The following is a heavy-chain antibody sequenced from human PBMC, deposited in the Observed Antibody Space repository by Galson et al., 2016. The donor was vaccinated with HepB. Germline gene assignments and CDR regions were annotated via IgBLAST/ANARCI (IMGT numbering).Heavy chain of an antibody. CDR3: AGRGASSSSWYSDYQYGMDV. CDR1: GFTVSSTY. CDR2: IYSGGTT. J-gene: IGHJ6*02. D-gene: IGHD6-13*01. V-gene: IGHV3-66*01. Sequence: SLRLSCAASGFTVSSTYMNRVRQAPGKGLEWVSIIYSGGTTYQADSVKGRFTISRDNSNNTLYLQMNSLGPEGTAVYYCAGRGASSSSWYSDYQYGMDVWGQGTTVTVSS.